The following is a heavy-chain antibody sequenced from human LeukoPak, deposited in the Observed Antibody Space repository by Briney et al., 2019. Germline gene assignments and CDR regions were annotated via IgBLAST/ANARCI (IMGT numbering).Heavy chain of an antibody. Sequence: GGSLRLSCAASGFTFSTYWMSWVRQAPGEGLVWVSRIRSDGSDTRYAESVKGRFTISRDNAKNTLYLQMNSLRAEDTAVYYCARDWFHAIDYWGQGTLVTVSS. J-gene: IGHJ4*02. CDR3: ARDWFHAIDY. V-gene: IGHV3-74*01. CDR1: GFTFSTYW. D-gene: IGHD2/OR15-2a*01. CDR2: IRSDGSDT.